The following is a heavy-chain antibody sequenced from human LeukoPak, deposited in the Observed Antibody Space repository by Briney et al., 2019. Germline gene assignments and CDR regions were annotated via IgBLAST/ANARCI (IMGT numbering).Heavy chain of an antibody. V-gene: IGHV1-2*02. CDR1: GYTFTGYY. J-gene: IGHJ3*02. Sequence: ASVKVSCKASGYTFTGYYMHWVRQAPGQGLEWMGWINPNSGGTNYAQKFQGRVSITRDTAISTDYMELSRLRSDDTAVYYCASQSRIITIFGVVMTAHAFDIWGQGTMVTVSS. D-gene: IGHD3-3*01. CDR3: ASQSRIITIFGVVMTAHAFDI. CDR2: INPNSGGT.